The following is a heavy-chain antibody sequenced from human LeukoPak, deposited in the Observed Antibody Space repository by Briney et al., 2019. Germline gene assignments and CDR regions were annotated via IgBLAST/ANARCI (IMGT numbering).Heavy chain of an antibody. CDR3: ARGVYYGSGSYYRARWYYMDV. CDR2: IYYSGST. CDR1: GGSISSYY. J-gene: IGHJ6*03. D-gene: IGHD3-10*01. Sequence: PSETLSLTCTVSGGSISSYYWSWIRQPPGKGLEWMGYIYYSGSTNYNPSIKSRVTISVYTSKNHFSLKLSSVPAADTAVYYCARGVYYGSGSYYRARWYYMDVWGKGTTVTVSS. V-gene: IGHV4-59*01.